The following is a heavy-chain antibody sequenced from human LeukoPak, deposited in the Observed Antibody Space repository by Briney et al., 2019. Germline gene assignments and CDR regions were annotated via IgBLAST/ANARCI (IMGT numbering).Heavy chain of an antibody. D-gene: IGHD3-3*01. V-gene: IGHV4-39*07. CDR2: IYYSGST. CDR1: GGSISSSSYY. CDR3: ARDGWGPDNDFWGL. Sequence: SETLSLTCTVSGGSISSSSYYWGWIRQPPGKGLEWIGSIYYSGSTYYNPSLKSRVTISVDTSKNQFSLNLISVTAADTAVYYCARDGWGPDNDFWGLWGQGTMVTVSS. J-gene: IGHJ3*01.